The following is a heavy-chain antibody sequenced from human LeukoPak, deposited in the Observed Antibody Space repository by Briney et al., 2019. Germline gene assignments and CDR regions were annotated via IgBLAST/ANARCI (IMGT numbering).Heavy chain of an antibody. CDR1: GFAVSSDY. J-gene: IGHJ4*02. Sequence: PGGSLRLSCAASGFAVSSDYLSWVRQAPGKGLEWVSTIYSGGSTYYTDSVKGRFTISRDNSKNTVYLQMNSLRPEDTAVYFCARDSQQWLGPYFAFWGQGTLVTVSS. V-gene: IGHV3-53*01. CDR3: ARDSQQWLGPYFAF. D-gene: IGHD6-19*01. CDR2: IYSGGST.